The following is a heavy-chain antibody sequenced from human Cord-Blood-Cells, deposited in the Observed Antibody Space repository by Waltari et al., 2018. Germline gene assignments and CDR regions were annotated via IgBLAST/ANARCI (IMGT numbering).Heavy chain of an antibody. D-gene: IGHD6-13*01. J-gene: IGHJ4*02. CDR1: GYSFTSYW. Sequence: EVQLVQSGAEVKKPGESLKICCKGSGYSFTSYWIGWVRQLPGKGLEWMGIIYPGDSDTRYSPSFQGQVTISADKSISTAYLQWSSLKASDTAMYYCATASGIAAAGVAFDYWGQGTLVTVSS. V-gene: IGHV5-51*01. CDR2: IYPGDSDT. CDR3: ATASGIAAAGVAFDY.